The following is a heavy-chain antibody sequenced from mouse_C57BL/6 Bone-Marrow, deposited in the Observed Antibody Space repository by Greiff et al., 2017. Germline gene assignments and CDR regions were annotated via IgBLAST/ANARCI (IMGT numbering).Heavy chain of an antibody. CDR2: IWTGGGT. D-gene: IGHD2-4*01. CDR1: GFSLTSYA. CDR3: AKNLDYGYAMDY. Sequence: VMLVESGPGLVAPSQSLSITCTVSGFSLTSYAISWVRQPPGKGLEWLGVIWTGGGTNYNSAPKSSLSTSKDNAKSQVFLKMNSLQTDDTVRYYCAKNLDYGYAMDYWGQGTSVTVSS. V-gene: IGHV2-9-1*01. J-gene: IGHJ4*01.